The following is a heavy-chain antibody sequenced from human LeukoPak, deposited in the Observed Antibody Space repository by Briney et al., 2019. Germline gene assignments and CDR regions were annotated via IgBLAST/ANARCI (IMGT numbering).Heavy chain of an antibody. D-gene: IGHD2-2*01. Sequence: PSGTLSLTCTVSGGSISSYYWSWIRQPPGKGLEWIGYIYYSGSTNYNPSLKSRVTISVDTSKNQFSLKLSSVTAADTAVYYCARTVVPAAMNAFDIWGQGTMVTVSS. CDR1: GGSISSYY. J-gene: IGHJ3*02. CDR3: ARTVVPAAMNAFDI. V-gene: IGHV4-59*01. CDR2: IYYSGST.